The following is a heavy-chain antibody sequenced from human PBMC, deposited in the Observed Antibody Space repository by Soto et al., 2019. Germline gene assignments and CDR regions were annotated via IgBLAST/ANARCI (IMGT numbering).Heavy chain of an antibody. CDR1: GYTFTSYA. CDR2: INAGNAKT. Sequence: QVQLVQSGAEVKKPGASVKASYEASGYTFTSYAMHWVRQAPGQRLEWMGWINAGNAKTEYSQKFEGRVTITRDTSASTAYMELSSLRSEDTAVYYCARGSTCSAGSCALDYWGQGTLVTVSS. V-gene: IGHV1-3*01. D-gene: IGHD2-15*01. J-gene: IGHJ4*02. CDR3: ARGSTCSAGSCALDY.